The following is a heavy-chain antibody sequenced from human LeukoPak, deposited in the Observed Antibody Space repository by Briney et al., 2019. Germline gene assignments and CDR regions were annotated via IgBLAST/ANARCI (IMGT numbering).Heavy chain of an antibody. Sequence: GGSLGLSCTTSGFTFSSERMNWVRQAPGKGLEWVAHIRSGGDNIHYVDSVRGRFTISRDNAKKSLYLQMNSLRAEDTAVYYCVRDVQFAFDIWGQGTMVTVSS. CDR3: VRDVQFAFDI. CDR2: IRSGGDNI. J-gene: IGHJ3*02. V-gene: IGHV3-48*01. D-gene: IGHD5-24*01. CDR1: GFTFSSER.